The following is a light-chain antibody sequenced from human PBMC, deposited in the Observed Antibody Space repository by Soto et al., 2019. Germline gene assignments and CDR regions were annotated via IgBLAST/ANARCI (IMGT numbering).Light chain of an antibody. CDR3: QQYGVSPT. CDR1: QTISNTF. V-gene: IGKV3-20*01. CDR2: GAS. J-gene: IGKJ4*01. Sequence: EIVLTQSPGTLSLSPGERATLSCRASQTISNTFLAWYQQRPGQAPRLLIYGASDRAAGIPDRFSGSGSGTDFTLSISRLEPEDFAVYYCQQYGVSPTFGGGTKVDIK.